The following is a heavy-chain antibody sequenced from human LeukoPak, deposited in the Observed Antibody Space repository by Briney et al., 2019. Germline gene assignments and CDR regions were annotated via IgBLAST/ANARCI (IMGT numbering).Heavy chain of an antibody. V-gene: IGHV3-66*01. D-gene: IGHD1-26*01. Sequence: GGSLRLSCAASGFTVSNNYMSWVRQAPGKGLEWVSVIYKIGNTFYADFVKGRFTISRDNFKNALYLQMNSLRAEDTALYYCARGLVVGGTGVWAFDIWGQGTMVTVSS. CDR2: IYKIGNT. J-gene: IGHJ3*02. CDR3: ARGLVVGGTGVWAFDI. CDR1: GFTVSNNY.